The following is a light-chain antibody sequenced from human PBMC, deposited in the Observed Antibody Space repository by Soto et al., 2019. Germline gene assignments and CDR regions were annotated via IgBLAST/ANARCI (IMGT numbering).Light chain of an antibody. CDR1: SSDVGGYNY. V-gene: IGLV2-14*01. CDR3: RSYTSSSTPCV. Sequence: QSALTQPASVSGSPGQSITISCTGTSSDVGGYNYVSWYQQHPGKAPKLMIYDVSNRPSGVSNRFSGSKSGNTASLTISGLQAEDEADYYCRSYTSSSTPCVFGGGTKLTVL. J-gene: IGLJ2*01. CDR2: DVS.